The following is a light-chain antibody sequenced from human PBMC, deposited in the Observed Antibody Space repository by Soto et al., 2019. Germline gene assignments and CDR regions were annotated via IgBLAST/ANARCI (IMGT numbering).Light chain of an antibody. CDR1: QSVSAGY. CDR3: QQRSNWPAIT. J-gene: IGKJ5*01. Sequence: ETVLTQSPATLSLSPGESATLSCRASQSVSAGYFAWYQQKPGQAPRLLIYDASNRATGIPARFSGSGSGTDFTLTISSLEPEDFAVYYCQQRSNWPAITFGQGTRLEIK. CDR2: DAS. V-gene: IGKV3-11*01.